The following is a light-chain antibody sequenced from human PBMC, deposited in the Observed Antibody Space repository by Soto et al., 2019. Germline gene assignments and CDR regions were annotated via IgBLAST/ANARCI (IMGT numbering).Light chain of an antibody. CDR2: RAS. CDR3: QQYNSYPWT. J-gene: IGKJ1*01. CDR1: QSISNW. Sequence: DFQMTQSPSTLSASVGDRVTITCRASQSISNWLVWYQQKPGKAPKLLIYRASSLESGVPSRFSGSGSGTEFTLTISSLQPDDFATYYCQQYNSYPWTFGQGTKVEIK. V-gene: IGKV1-5*03.